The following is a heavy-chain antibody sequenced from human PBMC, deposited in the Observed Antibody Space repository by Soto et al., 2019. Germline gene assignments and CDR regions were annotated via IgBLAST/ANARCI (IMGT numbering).Heavy chain of an antibody. J-gene: IGHJ4*02. D-gene: IGHD3-16*01. Sequence: SVPKCLSWTVAKCNIISGYYWGWIRQSPGEGLEWIVSMYHSGTTYYNPSLKSRVIISVDTSKNQFSLKLTSVTSADTAVYFCARVAFGPIDYWGQGTLVT. CDR3: ARVAFGPIDY. CDR1: KCNIISGYY. V-gene: IGHV4-38-2*02. CDR2: MYHSGTT.